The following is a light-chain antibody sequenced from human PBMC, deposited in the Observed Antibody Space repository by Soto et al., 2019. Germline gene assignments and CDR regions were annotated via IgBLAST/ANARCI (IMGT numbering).Light chain of an antibody. Sequence: IVMTQSPATLSVSPGERATLSCRASQSIDNKLAWYHQRPGQAPRLLIYGASIRATGIPARFSGSGSGTEFTLTISGLQSEDFGVYYCQQYKDWRTFGQGTNVDIK. V-gene: IGKV3-15*01. CDR3: QQYKDWRT. CDR2: GAS. CDR1: QSIDNK. J-gene: IGKJ1*01.